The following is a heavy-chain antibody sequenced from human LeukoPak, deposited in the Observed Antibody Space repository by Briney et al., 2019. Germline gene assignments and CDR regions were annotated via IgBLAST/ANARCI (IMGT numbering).Heavy chain of an antibody. CDR2: ISAKNGNT. V-gene: IGHV1-18*01. CDR1: GYTLNNYA. D-gene: IGHD6-19*01. J-gene: IGHJ4*02. Sequence: ASVKVSCKASGYTLNNYAFIWVRQAPGQGLEWMGWISAKNGNTNYAQNLQGRITMTTDTSTSTAYMELRSLRSDDTAVYYCARDITVAGEPDYWGQGTLVTVSS. CDR3: ARDITVAGEPDY.